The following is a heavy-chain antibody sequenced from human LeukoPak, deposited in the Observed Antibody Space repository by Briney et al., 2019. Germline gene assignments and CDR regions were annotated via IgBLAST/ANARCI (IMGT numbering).Heavy chain of an antibody. D-gene: IGHD6-13*01. J-gene: IGHJ4*02. CDR1: GFTFNNYA. Sequence: SGGSLRLSCAASGFTFNNYAMNWVRQAPGKGLEWVSTVGGFGRRTYYADSVQGRFTISRDNSKNTLFLQMNSLRAEVTAAYYCAKGGSSWYYFDYWGQGTLVTVSS. CDR3: AKGGSSWYYFDY. CDR2: VGGFGRRT. V-gene: IGHV3-23*01.